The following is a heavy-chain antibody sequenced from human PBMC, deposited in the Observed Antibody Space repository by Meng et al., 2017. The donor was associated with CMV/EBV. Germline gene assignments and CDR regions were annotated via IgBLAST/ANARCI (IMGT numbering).Heavy chain of an antibody. J-gene: IGHJ6*02. D-gene: IGHD2-2*01. CDR2: IWYDGSNK. V-gene: IGHV3-33*06. CDR1: GFTFSSYG. CDR3: AKDLLRYCSSTSCPFGMDV. Sequence: GESLKISCAASGFTFSSYGMHWVRQAPGKGPEWVAVIWYDGSNKYYADSVKGRFTISRDNSKNTLYLQMNSLRAEDTAVYYCAKDLLRYCSSTSCPFGMDVWGQGTTVTVSS.